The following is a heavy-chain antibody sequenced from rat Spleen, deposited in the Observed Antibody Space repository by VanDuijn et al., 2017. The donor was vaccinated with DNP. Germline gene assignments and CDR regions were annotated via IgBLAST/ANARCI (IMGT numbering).Heavy chain of an antibody. CDR3: ARGDILRSFDY. J-gene: IGHJ2*01. Sequence: EVQLQESGPGLVKPSQSLSLTCSVTGFSITSNYWAWIRKLPGNKMEWIGYINYSGSTGYNPSLKSRISITRDTSKNQFFLQLNSVTTEDTATYYCARGDILRSFDYWGQGVMVTVSS. D-gene: IGHD1-6*01. CDR1: GFSITSNY. CDR2: INYSGST. V-gene: IGHV3-1*01.